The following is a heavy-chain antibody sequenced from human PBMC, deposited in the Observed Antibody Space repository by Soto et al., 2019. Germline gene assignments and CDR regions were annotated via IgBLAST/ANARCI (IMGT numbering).Heavy chain of an antibody. CDR2: INAGNGNT. CDR3: ARDLAADIVVVAASTGWFDP. D-gene: IGHD2-15*01. J-gene: IGHJ5*02. CDR1: GYTFTSYA. Sequence: ASVKVSCKASGYTFTSYAMHWVRQAPGQRLEWMGWINAGNGNTKYSQKFQGRVTITRDTSASTAYMELSSLRSEDTAVYYCARDLAADIVVVAASTGWFDPWGQGTLVTVSS. V-gene: IGHV1-3*01.